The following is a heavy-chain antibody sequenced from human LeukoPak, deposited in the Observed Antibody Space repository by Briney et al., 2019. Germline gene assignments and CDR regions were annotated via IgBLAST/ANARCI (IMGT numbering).Heavy chain of an antibody. J-gene: IGHJ3*02. Sequence: SETLSLTCTVSGGSISSYYWSWIRQPPGKGLEWIGYLYNSGSTNYNHSLKSRVTISEDMSNNQFSLKLSSVTAADTAVYYCARALRLWGGNSGIAFDIWGQGTMVTVSS. CDR3: ARALRLWGGNSGIAFDI. V-gene: IGHV4-59*01. CDR2: LYNSGST. CDR1: GGSISSYY. D-gene: IGHD4-23*01.